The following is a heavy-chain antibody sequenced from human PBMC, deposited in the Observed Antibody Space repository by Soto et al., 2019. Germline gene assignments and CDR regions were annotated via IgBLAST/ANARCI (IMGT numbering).Heavy chain of an antibody. Sequence: QVQLVESGGGVVQPGRSLRLSCAASGFTFSSYGMHWVRQAPGKGLEWVAIIWYDGNNKYYADSVKGRFTISRDNSKNTLYLQMNSLRAEDTAVYYCARDPDRYSWNDSPPDYWGQGTLVTVSS. CDR1: GFTFSSYG. D-gene: IGHD1-1*01. CDR2: IWYDGNNK. V-gene: IGHV3-33*01. CDR3: ARDPDRYSWNDSPPDY. J-gene: IGHJ4*02.